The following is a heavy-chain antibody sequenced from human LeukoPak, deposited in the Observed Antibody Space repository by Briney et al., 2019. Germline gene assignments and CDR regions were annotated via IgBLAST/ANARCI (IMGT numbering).Heavy chain of an antibody. J-gene: IGHJ3*02. CDR1: GFTFSSYA. CDR3: AKGEGYSSAWSDAFDI. CDR2: ISGSGGST. Sequence: GGSLRLSCAASGFTFSSYAMSWVRQAPGKGLEWVSAISGSGGSTYYADSVKGRFTISRDNSKNTLYLQMNSLRAEDTAVYYCAKGEGYSSAWSDAFDIWGQGTMVTVSS. V-gene: IGHV3-23*01. D-gene: IGHD6-19*01.